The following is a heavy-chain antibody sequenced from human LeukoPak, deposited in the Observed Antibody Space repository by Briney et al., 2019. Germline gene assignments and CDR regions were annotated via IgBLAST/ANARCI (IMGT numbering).Heavy chain of an antibody. CDR2: ILYDGSNK. CDR1: GFTFNSYA. J-gene: IGHJ5*02. Sequence: GGSLRLSCAASGFTFNSYAMHWVRQAPGKGLEWVAVILYDGSNKYYADSVKGRFTISRDNSKNTLYLQMNSLKTEDTAVYYCTTVRSGGSSWGQGTLVTVSS. CDR3: TTVRSGGSS. V-gene: IGHV3-30*03. D-gene: IGHD2-15*01.